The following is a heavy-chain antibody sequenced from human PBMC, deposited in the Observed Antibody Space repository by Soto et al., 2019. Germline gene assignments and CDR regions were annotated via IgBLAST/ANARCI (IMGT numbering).Heavy chain of an antibody. CDR3: AKDRRADWESYYYYAMDV. V-gene: IGHV1-69*13. D-gene: IGHD1-26*01. J-gene: IGHJ6*02. Sequence: SVKVSCKASGGTFSSFTISWVRQAPGQGLEWMGGIIPIYGTANYAQKFQDRVTIIADASTTTAYMELSNLRSEDTAIYYCAKDRRADWESYYYYAMDVWGQGTTVTVSS. CDR1: GGTFSSFT. CDR2: IIPIYGTA.